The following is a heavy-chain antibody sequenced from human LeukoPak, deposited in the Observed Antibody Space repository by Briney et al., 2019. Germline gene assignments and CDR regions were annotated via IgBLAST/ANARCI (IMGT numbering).Heavy chain of an antibody. V-gene: IGHV1-69*05. CDR1: RGTFSSYA. Sequence: SVKVSCKASRGTFSSYAISWVRQAPGQGLEWMGGIIPIFGTANYAQKFQGRVTITTDESTSTAYMELSSLRSEDTAVYYCARTPYCSGGSCYSGDYYYYMDVWGKGTTVTVSS. CDR2: IIPIFGTA. J-gene: IGHJ6*03. CDR3: ARTPYCSGGSCYSGDYYYYMDV. D-gene: IGHD2-15*01.